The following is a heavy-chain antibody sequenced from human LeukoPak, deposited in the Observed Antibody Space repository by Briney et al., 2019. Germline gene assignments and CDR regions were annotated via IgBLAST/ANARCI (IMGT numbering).Heavy chain of an antibody. CDR1: GYSISSGYY. V-gene: IGHV4-38-2*02. D-gene: IGHD3-22*01. J-gene: IGHJ4*02. CDR3: ARYPEYYDPGY. Sequence: PSETLSLTCTVSGYSISSGYYWAWIRQPPGKGLEWIGSIYHSGSTYYNPSLKSRLTISIDTSTSQFSLNTSSVTAADTAVYFCARYPEYYDPGYWGQGTLVTVSS. CDR2: IYHSGST.